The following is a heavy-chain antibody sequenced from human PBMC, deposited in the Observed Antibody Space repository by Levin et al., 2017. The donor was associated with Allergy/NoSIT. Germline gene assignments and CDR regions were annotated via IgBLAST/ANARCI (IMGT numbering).Heavy chain of an antibody. V-gene: IGHV3-48*01. CDR2: ISSSSSTI. J-gene: IGHJ4*02. CDR1: GFTFSSYS. D-gene: IGHD6-13*01. CDR3: ARDQSLGYSSSWYPRIGFDY. Sequence: GESLKISCAASGFTFSSYSMNWVRQAPGKGLEWVSYISSSSSTIYYADSVKGRFTISRDNAKNSLYLQMNSLRAEDTAVYYCARDQSLGYSSSWYPRIGFDYWGQGTLVTVSS.